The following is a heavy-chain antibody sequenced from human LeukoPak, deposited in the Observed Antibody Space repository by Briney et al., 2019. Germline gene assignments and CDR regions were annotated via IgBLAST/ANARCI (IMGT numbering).Heavy chain of an antibody. D-gene: IGHD3-22*01. J-gene: IGHJ4*02. CDR1: GYTFTSYD. CDR3: ARDNDYYDSSGYIKGDYGD. Sequence: GASVKVSCKASGYTFTSYDISWVRQAPGQGLEWMGWISAYNGNTNYAQKLQGRVTMTTDTSTSTAYMELRSLRSDDTAVYYCARDNDYYDSSGYIKGDYGDWGQGTLVTVSS. CDR2: ISAYNGNT. V-gene: IGHV1-18*01.